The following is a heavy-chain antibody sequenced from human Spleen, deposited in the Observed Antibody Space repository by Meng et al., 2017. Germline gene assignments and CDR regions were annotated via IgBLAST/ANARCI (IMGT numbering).Heavy chain of an antibody. D-gene: IGHD6-19*01. Sequence: EVQLVESGGGLVQPGGSLRLSCAVSGFTVSSYWMHWIRQAPGKGLVWWVAGINSDGSSTTYADSVKGRFTISRDNAKNTLYLQMNNLRAEDTAIYYCSRETTVAGFDPWGQGTLVTVSS. CDR1: GFTVSSYW. V-gene: IGHV3-74*01. J-gene: IGHJ5*02. CDR2: INSDGSST. CDR3: SRETTVAGFDP.